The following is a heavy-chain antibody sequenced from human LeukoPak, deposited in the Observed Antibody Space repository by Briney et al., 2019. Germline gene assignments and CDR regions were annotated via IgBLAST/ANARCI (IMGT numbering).Heavy chain of an antibody. Sequence: GGSLRLSCAASGFTFSNYGMHWVRQAPGKGLDWVAFIQYDGNNKYFADSVKVRFTISRDNSKNTLYLQMNSLRAEDTAVYYCAKDASPLRVGVVRYNWIDPWGQGTLVTVSS. CDR2: IQYDGNNK. D-gene: IGHD3-3*01. V-gene: IGHV3-30*02. CDR1: GFTFSNYG. CDR3: AKDASPLRVGVVRYNWIDP. J-gene: IGHJ5*02.